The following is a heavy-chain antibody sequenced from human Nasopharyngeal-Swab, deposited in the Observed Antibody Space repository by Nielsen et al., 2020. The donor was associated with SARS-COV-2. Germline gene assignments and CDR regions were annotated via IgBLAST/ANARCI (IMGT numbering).Heavy chain of an antibody. CDR1: GGSFSDYY. J-gene: IGHJ4*02. CDR2: INHSGST. D-gene: IGHD3-9*01. V-gene: IGHV4-34*01. Sequence: SETLSLTCAVYGGSFSDYYWRWIRQPPGKGLEWIGEINHSGSTNYNPSLKSRITMSVDTSKNQFSLKLSSVTAADTAVYYCARGLEGGYFDWSFDYWGQGTLVTVSS. CDR3: ARGLEGGYFDWSFDY.